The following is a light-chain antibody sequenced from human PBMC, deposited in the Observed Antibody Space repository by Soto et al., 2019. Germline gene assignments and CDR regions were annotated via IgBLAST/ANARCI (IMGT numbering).Light chain of an antibody. Sequence: DIQLTQSPSTLSASVGDRVTITCRASQSISSWLAWYQQKPGKAPKFLIYKTSNLESGVPSRFSGSGSGTEFTLTISSLQPADFATYYCQYYNNYCWTFGQGTQVEIK. CDR3: QYYNNYCWT. J-gene: IGKJ1*01. CDR1: QSISSW. CDR2: KTS. V-gene: IGKV1-5*03.